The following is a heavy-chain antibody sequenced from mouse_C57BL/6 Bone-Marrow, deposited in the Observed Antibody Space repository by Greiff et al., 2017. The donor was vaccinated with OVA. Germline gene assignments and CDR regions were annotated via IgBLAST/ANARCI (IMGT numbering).Heavy chain of an antibody. Sequence: QVHVKQSGAELVKPGASVKMSCKASGYTFTTYPIEWMKQNHGKSLEWIGNFHPYNDDTKYNEKFKGKATLTVEKSSSTVYLELSRLTSDDSAVYYCARRGDYGSWYYFDYWGQGTTLTVSS. CDR2: FHPYNDDT. D-gene: IGHD1-1*01. J-gene: IGHJ2*01. CDR3: ARRGDYGSWYYFDY. V-gene: IGHV1-47*01. CDR1: GYTFTTYP.